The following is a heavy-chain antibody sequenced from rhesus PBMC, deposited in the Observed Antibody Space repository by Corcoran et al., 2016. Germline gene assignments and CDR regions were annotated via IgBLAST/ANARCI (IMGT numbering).Heavy chain of an antibody. CDR1: GFSFTGNW. V-gene: IGHV5-43*01. CDR2: IYPGDSDP. Sequence: EVHLVQSGAEGKRPRESLRISCKPSGFSFTGNWISWVRQMPGKGLEWIGSIYPGDSDPRYNPSFQGHVTVSADKSISTTYLQWSSLKASDTATYYCAKVLSLVDAFDFWGQGLRVTVSS. J-gene: IGHJ3*01. CDR3: AKVLSLVDAFDF. D-gene: IGHD1-44*01.